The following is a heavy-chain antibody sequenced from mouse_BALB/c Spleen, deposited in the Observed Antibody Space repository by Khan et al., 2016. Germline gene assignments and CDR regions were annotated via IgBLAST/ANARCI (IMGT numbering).Heavy chain of an antibody. Sequence: QIQLVQSGPELKKPGETVKISCKASGYTFTDYSMHWVKQAPGKGLKWMGWINTETGEPTYADDFKGRFAFSLETSASTAYLQINNLKNEDTATYCCAMNWNYYFDYWGQGTTLTVAS. CDR3: AMNWNYYFDY. D-gene: IGHD4-1*01. V-gene: IGHV9-2-1*01. CDR1: GYTFTDYS. J-gene: IGHJ2*01. CDR2: INTETGEP.